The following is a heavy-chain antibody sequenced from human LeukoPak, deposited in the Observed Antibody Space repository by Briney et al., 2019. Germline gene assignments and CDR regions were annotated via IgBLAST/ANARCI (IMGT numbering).Heavy chain of an antibody. J-gene: IGHJ4*02. D-gene: IGHD2-2*01. CDR2: IRYDGSNK. CDR3: AKDPGDIVVVPAPGTGLFDY. CDR1: GFTFSSYG. V-gene: IGHV3-30*02. Sequence: GGSLRLSCAASGFTFSSYGMHWVRQAPGKGLEWVAFIRYDGSNKYYADSVKGRFTISRDNSKNTLYLQMNSLRAEDTAVYYCAKDPGDIVVVPAPGTGLFDYWGQGTLVTVSS.